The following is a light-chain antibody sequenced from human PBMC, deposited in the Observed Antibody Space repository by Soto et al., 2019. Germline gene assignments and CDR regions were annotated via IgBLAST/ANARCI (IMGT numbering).Light chain of an antibody. CDR1: QGISNW. Sequence: DIQMTQYPSSVSASVGDRLTITCRANQGISNWLAWYQQRPGKAPKLLISAAISLHSGVPSRFSGSGYGTYFALTINSLQPEDVATYYCQQADSLPLTFGGGTKVEIK. CDR3: QQADSLPLT. CDR2: AAI. J-gene: IGKJ4*01. V-gene: IGKV1-12*01.